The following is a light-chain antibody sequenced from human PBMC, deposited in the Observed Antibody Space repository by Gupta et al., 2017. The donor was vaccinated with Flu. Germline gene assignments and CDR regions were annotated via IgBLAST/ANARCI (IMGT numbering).Light chain of an antibody. J-gene: IGKJ5*01. CDR3: QQPSNWPPIT. Sequence: EIVLTQSPATLSLSPGERAILSCRASQSVSSYLAWYQQKPGQAPRLLIYDASNRATGIPARFSGSGSGTDXTLTISXLEPEDFAVYYCQQPSNWPPITFGXGTRLEIK. CDR2: DAS. V-gene: IGKV3-11*01. CDR1: QSVSSY.